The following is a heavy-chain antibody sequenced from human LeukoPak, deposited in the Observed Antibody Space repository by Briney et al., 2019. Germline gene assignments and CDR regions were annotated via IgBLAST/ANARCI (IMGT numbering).Heavy chain of an antibody. CDR3: AKGRPRVAVAGTREFDY. CDR2: IATDGSFA. V-gene: IGHV3-30*18. CDR1: GFTFSSYG. Sequence: PGGSLRLSCAASGFTFSSYGMHWVRQAPGKGLEWLAGIATDGSFAYYADSVKGRFTLSRDNSKNTLYLQMDSLRTEDTAVYYCAKGRPRVAVAGTREFDYWGQGTLVTVSS. J-gene: IGHJ4*02. D-gene: IGHD6-19*01.